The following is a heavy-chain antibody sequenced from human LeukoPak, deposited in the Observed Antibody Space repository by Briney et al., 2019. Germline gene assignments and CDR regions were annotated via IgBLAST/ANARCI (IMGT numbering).Heavy chain of an antibody. Sequence: GSAKVSSKPSGYTSSTYYMHCVRQSPGQGLGRRALLNPSGGSTSSAQKLQGRVTMTRDTSTSTVYMEMSSLRSEDTAMYYCARLGTYYCEGSGYYFDYWGQGTLVTASS. CDR1: GYTSSTYY. J-gene: IGHJ4*02. V-gene: IGHV1-46*04. CDR3: ARLGTYYCEGSGYYFDY. CDR2: LNPSGGST. D-gene: IGHD3-22*01.